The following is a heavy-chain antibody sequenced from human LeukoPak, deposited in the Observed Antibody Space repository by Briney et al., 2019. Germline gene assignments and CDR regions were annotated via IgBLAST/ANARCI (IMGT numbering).Heavy chain of an antibody. D-gene: IGHD3-10*01. Sequence: PGGSLRLSCAASGFTFSSYGMHWVRQAPGKGLEWVAVIWCDGSNKYYADSVKGRFTISRDNSKNTLYLQMNSLRAEDTAVYYCASATYYYGSGSYSLGYWGQGTLVTVSS. CDR2: IWCDGSNK. J-gene: IGHJ4*02. V-gene: IGHV3-33*01. CDR1: GFTFSSYG. CDR3: ASATYYYGSGSYSLGY.